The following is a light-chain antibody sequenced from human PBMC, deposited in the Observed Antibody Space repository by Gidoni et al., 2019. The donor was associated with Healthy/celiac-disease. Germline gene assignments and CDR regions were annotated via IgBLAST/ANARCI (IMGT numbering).Light chain of an antibody. CDR1: QSMSSY. CDR3: QQSYSTPRT. Sequence: DIQMPQSPSSLSASVGDRVTITCRASQSMSSYLNWYQQKPGKAPKLLIYAASSLQSWVPSRFSGSGSGTDFTLTISSLQPEDFATYYCQQSYSTPRTFGQGTKVEIK. J-gene: IGKJ1*01. V-gene: IGKV1-39*01. CDR2: AAS.